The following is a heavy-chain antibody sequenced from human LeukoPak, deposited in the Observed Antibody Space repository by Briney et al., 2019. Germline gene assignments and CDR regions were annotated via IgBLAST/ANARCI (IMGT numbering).Heavy chain of an antibody. V-gene: IGHV4-4*08. D-gene: IGHD3-10*01. CDR1: GDSLYPYY. J-gene: IGHJ4*02. CDR3: ARGFYGAGSQFDY. Sequence: PSETLSLTCTVSGDSLYPYYWNWIRQPPGKGLEWIGFGYAGGATNYSPSLQSRVTIFVDTSKNQFSLKLTSVTAADTAVYYCARGFYGAGSQFDYWGQGTLVTVSS. CDR2: GYAGGAT.